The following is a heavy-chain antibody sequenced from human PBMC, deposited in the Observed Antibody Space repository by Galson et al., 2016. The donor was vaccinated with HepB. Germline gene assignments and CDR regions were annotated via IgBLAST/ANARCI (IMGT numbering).Heavy chain of an antibody. V-gene: IGHV3-30*04. CDR1: GFTFGSYA. J-gene: IGHJ5*02. Sequence: SLRLSCAASGFTFGSYAMHWVRQAPGKGLEWVAVISYDGGDKYYADSVKGRFTISRDNSKNTLYLQMNSLRAEDTAVYYCARVLGGPETAVAGRGHWLDPWGQGTLVTVSS. CDR2: ISYDGGDK. CDR3: ARVLGGPETAVAGRGHWLDP. D-gene: IGHD6-19*01.